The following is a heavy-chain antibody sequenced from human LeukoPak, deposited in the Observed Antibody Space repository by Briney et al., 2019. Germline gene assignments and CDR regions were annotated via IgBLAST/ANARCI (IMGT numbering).Heavy chain of an antibody. Sequence: GGSLRLSCAASGFTVSSNYMSWVRQAPGKGLEWVSVIYSGGSTYYADSVKGRFTISRDNSKNTLYLQMNSLRAEDTAVYYCAKANLRDYFDYWGQGTLVTVSS. J-gene: IGHJ4*02. CDR1: GFTVSSNY. D-gene: IGHD3-16*01. CDR3: AKANLRDYFDY. CDR2: IYSGGST. V-gene: IGHV3-53*01.